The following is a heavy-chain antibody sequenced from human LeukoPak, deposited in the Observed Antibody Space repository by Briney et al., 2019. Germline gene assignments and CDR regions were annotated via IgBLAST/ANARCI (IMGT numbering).Heavy chain of an antibody. D-gene: IGHD2-8*01. CDR1: SGSVNIGASY. J-gene: IGHJ6*03. V-gene: IGHV4-61*08. CDR2: IYYSGST. Sequence: NPSETLSLTCTVSSGSVNIGASYWGWVRQSPGVGLEWIGYIYYSGSTNYNPSLKSRVTISVDTSKNQFSLKLSSVTAADTAVYYCARMVRSYYYMDVWGKGTTVTVSS. CDR3: ARMVRSYYYMDV.